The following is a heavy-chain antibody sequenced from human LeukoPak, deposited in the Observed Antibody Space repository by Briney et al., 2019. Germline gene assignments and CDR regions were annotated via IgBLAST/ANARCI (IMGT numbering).Heavy chain of an antibody. J-gene: IGHJ4*02. Sequence: GGSLRLSCAASGFTFSTYWMNWYRQAPGKGLEWVGNINQDASEINYVDSVRGRFTISRDNVKNSLHLQMNSLRAEDTAVYYCATYRDNRDWQKRFDSWGQGTLVTVSS. CDR1: GFTFSTYW. CDR3: ATYRDNRDWQKRFDS. CDR2: INQDASEI. V-gene: IGHV3-7*01. D-gene: IGHD3/OR15-3a*01.